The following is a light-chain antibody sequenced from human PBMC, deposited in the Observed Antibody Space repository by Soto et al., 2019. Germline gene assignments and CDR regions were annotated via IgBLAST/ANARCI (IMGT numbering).Light chain of an antibody. CDR3: SSYTNINTRACV. CDR1: TTDIGNYNR. CDR2: EVT. Sequence: QSALTQPASVSGSLGQSITISCTGTTTDIGNYNRVSWYQQHPGKAPKLIIYEVTDRPSGVSNRFSGSKSGNTASLTISGLQAEDEAEYYCSSYTNINTRACVFGTGTKVTVL. J-gene: IGLJ1*01. V-gene: IGLV2-14*01.